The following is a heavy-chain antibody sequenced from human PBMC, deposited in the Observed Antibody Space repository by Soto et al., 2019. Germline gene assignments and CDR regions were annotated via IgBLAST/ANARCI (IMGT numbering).Heavy chain of an antibody. D-gene: IGHD1-7*01. CDR3: AREGTAHYYYYMDV. Sequence: ASVKVSCKASGYTFTSYGISWARQAPGQGLEWMGWISAYNGNTNYAQKLQGRVTMTTDTSTSTAYMELRSLRSDDTAVYYCAREGTAHYYYYMDVWGKGTTVTVSS. V-gene: IGHV1-18*01. J-gene: IGHJ6*03. CDR2: ISAYNGNT. CDR1: GYTFTSYG.